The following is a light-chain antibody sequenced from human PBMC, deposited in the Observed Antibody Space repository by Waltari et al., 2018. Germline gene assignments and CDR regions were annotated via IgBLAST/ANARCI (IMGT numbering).Light chain of an antibody. V-gene: IGKV1-39*01. CDR1: QNIRNN. J-gene: IGKJ4*01. CDR3: QQSYSTTT. Sequence: DIQMTQSPSSLSASVGDRVTITCRASQNIRNNLNWYHQKPGKAPKLLIYAASTLQSGVPSRFSDSGSGTDFTLTISSLQPEDSATYYCQQSYSTTTFGGGTKVEIK. CDR2: AAS.